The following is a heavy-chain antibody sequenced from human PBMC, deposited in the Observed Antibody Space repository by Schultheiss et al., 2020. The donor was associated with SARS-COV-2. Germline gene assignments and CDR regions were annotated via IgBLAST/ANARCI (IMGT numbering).Heavy chain of an antibody. J-gene: IGHJ5*02. V-gene: IGHV3-23*01. CDR3: TKDLRGDHGVDL. CDR2: ISGSGGST. Sequence: GGSLRLSCTVSGFPFNDYWMHWVRQAPGKGLEWVSAISGSGGSTYYADSVKGRFTISRDDSKNTLYLQMNSLRAEDTAVYYCTKDLRGDHGVDLWGQGSLVTVSS. D-gene: IGHD2-21*02. CDR1: GFPFNDYW.